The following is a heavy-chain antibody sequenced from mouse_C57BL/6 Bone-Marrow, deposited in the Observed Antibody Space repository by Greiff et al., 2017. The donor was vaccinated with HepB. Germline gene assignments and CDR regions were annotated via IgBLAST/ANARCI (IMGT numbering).Heavy chain of an antibody. CDR1: GFSFNTYA. J-gene: IGHJ4*01. Sequence: EVMLVESGGGLVQPKGSLKLSCAASGFSFNTYAMNWVRQAPGKGLEWVARIRSKSNNYATYYADSVKDRFTISRDDSESMLYLQMNNLKTEDTAMYYCVRIYYGYDEGNYYAMDYWGQGTSVTVSS. V-gene: IGHV10-1*01. D-gene: IGHD2-2*01. CDR3: VRIYYGYDEGNYYAMDY. CDR2: IRSKSNNYAT.